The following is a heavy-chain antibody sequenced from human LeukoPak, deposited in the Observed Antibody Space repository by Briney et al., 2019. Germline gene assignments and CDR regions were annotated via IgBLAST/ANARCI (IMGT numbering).Heavy chain of an antibody. CDR3: AKDRPDYYDSSGYLDY. D-gene: IGHD3-22*01. CDR1: GFTFSSYS. Sequence: GGSLRLSCAASGFTFSSYSMHWVRQAPGKGLEWVAVISYDGSNKYYADSVKGRFTISRDNSKNTLYLQMNSLRAEDTAVYYCAKDRPDYYDSSGYLDYWGQGTLVTVSS. J-gene: IGHJ4*02. V-gene: IGHV3-30*18. CDR2: ISYDGSNK.